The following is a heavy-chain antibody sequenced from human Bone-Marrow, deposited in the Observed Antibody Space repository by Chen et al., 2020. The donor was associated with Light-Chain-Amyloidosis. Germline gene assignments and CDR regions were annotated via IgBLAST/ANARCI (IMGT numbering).Heavy chain of an antibody. CDR3: ARLDYGGSTRYYYGMDV. V-gene: IGHV4-31*03. CDR2: IYYTGST. D-gene: IGHD4-17*01. CDR1: GGSISSGGYY. Sequence: QVQLQESGPGLVKPSQTLSLTCSVSGGSISSGGYYWSWIRQHPGKGLEWIGYIYYTGSTYYQPSLRGRVTMSVDTSKNQFSLRVNSVTAADTAIYYCARLDYGGSTRYYYGMDVWGQGTTVTVSS. J-gene: IGHJ6*02.